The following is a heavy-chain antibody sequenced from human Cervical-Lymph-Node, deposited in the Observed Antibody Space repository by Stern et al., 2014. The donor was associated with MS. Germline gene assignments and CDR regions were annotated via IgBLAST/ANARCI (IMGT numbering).Heavy chain of an antibody. D-gene: IGHD3-3*01. V-gene: IGHV2-5*02. CDR2: IYWDDDD. Sequence: QVTLRESGPSLVRPTQTVTLTCTVSGFSLSADGVGVGWIRQAPGQALEGLALIYWDDDDRYSQSLKDRLTIKKDTSKNQVVLTMTDMDPGDTGTYFCAHSIGSVSGRYSGMDVWGQGTTVTVSS. CDR3: AHSIGSVSGRYSGMDV. J-gene: IGHJ6*02. CDR1: GFSLSADGVG.